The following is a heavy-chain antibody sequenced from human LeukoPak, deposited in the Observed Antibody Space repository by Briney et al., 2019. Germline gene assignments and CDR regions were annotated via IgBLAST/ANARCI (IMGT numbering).Heavy chain of an antibody. J-gene: IGHJ6*03. CDR2: IYTSGST. CDR3: AREGKYYYGSGSWDHYYYMDV. D-gene: IGHD3-10*01. V-gene: IGHV4-4*07. Sequence: WETLSLTCTVPGGSISSYYWSWIRQPAGKGLEWIGRIYTSGSTNYNPSLKSRVTMSVDTSKNQFSLKLSSVTAADTAVYYCAREGKYYYGSGSWDHYYYMDVWGKGTTVTISS. CDR1: GGSISSYY.